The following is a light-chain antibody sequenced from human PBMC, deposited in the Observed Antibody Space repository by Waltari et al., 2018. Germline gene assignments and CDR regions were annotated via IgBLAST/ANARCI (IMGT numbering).Light chain of an antibody. J-gene: IGKJ1*01. CDR3: QQYNNWPRT. CDR1: QSVSSK. Sequence: EIVMTQSPATLSVSPGERATLSCRASQSVSSKLAWYQQKVGQAPRLLIYGASTRATGIPARFSGSGSGTEFTLTISSLHSEDFAVYYCQQYNNWPRTFGQGTKVEIK. CDR2: GAS. V-gene: IGKV3-15*01.